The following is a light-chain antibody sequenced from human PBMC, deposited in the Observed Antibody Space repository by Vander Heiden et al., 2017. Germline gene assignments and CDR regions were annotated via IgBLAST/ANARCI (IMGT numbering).Light chain of an antibody. CDR1: ESVSSSY. V-gene: IGKV3-20*01. CDR3: QQDGSSPYT. Sequence: EIVLTQSPGTLSLSPGERATLSCRASESVSSSYLGWYQQKPGQAPRLLIYGTSSRATGIPDRFSGSGSGTDFTLTISRVEPEDFAVYYCQQDGSSPYTFGQGTKLEIK. J-gene: IGKJ2*01. CDR2: GTS.